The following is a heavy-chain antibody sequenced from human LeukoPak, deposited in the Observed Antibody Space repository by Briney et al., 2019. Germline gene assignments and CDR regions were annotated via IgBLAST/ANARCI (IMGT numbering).Heavy chain of an antibody. CDR1: GFTFSSYA. D-gene: IGHD3-22*01. CDR3: ARSPDSSGYYGAFDI. CDR2: ISYDGSNK. V-gene: IGHV3-30*04. J-gene: IGHJ3*02. Sequence: PGGSLRLSCAVSGFTFSSYAMHWVRQAPGKGLEWVAVISYDGSNKYYADSVKGRFTISRDNSKNTLYLQMNSLRAEDTAVYYCARSPDSSGYYGAFDIWGQGTMVTVSS.